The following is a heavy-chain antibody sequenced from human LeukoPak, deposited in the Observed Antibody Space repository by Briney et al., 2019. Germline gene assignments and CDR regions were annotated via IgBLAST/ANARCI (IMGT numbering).Heavy chain of an antibody. CDR3: ARVAVAGPKGGDY. CDR1: GFTFSSYS. J-gene: IGHJ4*02. Sequence: QSGGSLRLSCAASGFTFSSYSMNWVRQAPGKGLEWVSYISSSSSTIYYADSVKGRFTISRDNAKNSLYLQMNSLRAEDTAVYYCARVAVAGPKGGDYWGQGTLVTVSS. D-gene: IGHD6-19*01. V-gene: IGHV3-48*04. CDR2: ISSSSSTI.